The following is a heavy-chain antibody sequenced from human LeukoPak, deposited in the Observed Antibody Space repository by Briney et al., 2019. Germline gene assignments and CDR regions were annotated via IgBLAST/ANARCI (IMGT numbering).Heavy chain of an antibody. V-gene: IGHV3-49*03. J-gene: IGHJ4*02. CDR3: SLFWYDSSGYGRFDY. D-gene: IGHD3-22*01. CDR2: IRSKAYGGTT. Sequence: GGSLRLSCAASGFTVSNNYMSWFRQAPGKGLEWVGFIRSKAYGGTTEYAASVKGRFTISRDDSKSTAYLQMNSLKTEDTAVYYCSLFWYDSSGYGRFDYWGQGTLVTVSS. CDR1: GFTVSNNY.